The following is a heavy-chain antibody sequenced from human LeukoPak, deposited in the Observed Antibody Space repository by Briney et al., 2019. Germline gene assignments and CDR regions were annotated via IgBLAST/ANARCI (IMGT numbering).Heavy chain of an antibody. V-gene: IGHV4-59*05. CDR3: ARTGWGLFDY. CDR2: IYYSGST. CDR1: GGSISSYY. D-gene: IGHD3-16*01. J-gene: IGHJ4*02. Sequence: PSETLSLTCTVSGGSISSYYWSWIRQPPGKGLEWIGSIYYSGSTYYNPSLKSRVTISVDTSKNQFSLKLSSVTAADTAVYYCARTGWGLFDYWGQGTLVTVSS.